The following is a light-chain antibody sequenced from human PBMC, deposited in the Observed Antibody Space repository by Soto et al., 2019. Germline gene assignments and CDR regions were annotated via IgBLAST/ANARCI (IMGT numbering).Light chain of an antibody. Sequence: EIVLTQSPGTLSLSPGEGATLSCRASQSVASSYLAWYQQKPGQAPRLIIYGASNRATGTPDRFSGGGSGTDFTLTISRLEPEDFAVYYCQQYGSPSFTFGQGTKLEIK. V-gene: IGKV3-20*01. J-gene: IGKJ2*01. CDR3: QQYGSPSFT. CDR2: GAS. CDR1: QSVASSY.